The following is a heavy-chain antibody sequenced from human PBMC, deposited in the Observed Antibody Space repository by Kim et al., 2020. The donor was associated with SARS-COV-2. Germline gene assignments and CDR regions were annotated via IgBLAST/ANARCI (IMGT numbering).Heavy chain of an antibody. CDR3: AIDRSPPLTGTIDY. Sequence: ADSVKGRFTISKDNSKNTLYLQMNSLRAEDTAVYYCAIDRSPPLTGTIDYWGQGTLVTVSS. D-gene: IGHD1-20*01. J-gene: IGHJ4*02. V-gene: IGHV3-30*01.